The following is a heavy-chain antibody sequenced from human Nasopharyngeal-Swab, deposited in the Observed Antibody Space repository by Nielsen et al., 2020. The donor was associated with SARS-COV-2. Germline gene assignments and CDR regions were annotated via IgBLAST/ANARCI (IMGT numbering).Heavy chain of an antibody. J-gene: IGHJ6*02. Sequence: SETPSLTCTVSGGSISSSSYYWGWIRQPPGKGLEWIGSIYYSGSTYYNPSLKSRVTISVDTSKNQFSLKLSSVTAADTAVYYCARDHRVLNMVRGVIIRDYGMDVWGQGTTVTVSS. D-gene: IGHD3-10*01. V-gene: IGHV4-39*07. CDR3: ARDHRVLNMVRGVIIRDYGMDV. CDR2: IYYSGST. CDR1: GGSISSSSYY.